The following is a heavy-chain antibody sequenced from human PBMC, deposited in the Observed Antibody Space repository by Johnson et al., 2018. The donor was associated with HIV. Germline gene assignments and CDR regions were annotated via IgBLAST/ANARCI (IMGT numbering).Heavy chain of an antibody. Sequence: VQLVESGGGVVRPGGSLRLSCAVSGFTFSNYAMSWVRQAPGKGLEWVSAISGSGSHTNYADSVKGRFTLSRDNSKNTLSLQMNSLRAEDTAVYYCAKWNDSSGYIRGLDAFDIWGQGTMVTVSS. CDR1: GFTFSNYA. V-gene: IGHV3-23*04. D-gene: IGHD3-22*01. J-gene: IGHJ3*02. CDR2: ISGSGSHT. CDR3: AKWNDSSGYIRGLDAFDI.